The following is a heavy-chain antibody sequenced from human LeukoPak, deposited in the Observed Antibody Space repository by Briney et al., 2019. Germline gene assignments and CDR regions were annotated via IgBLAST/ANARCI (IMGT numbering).Heavy chain of an antibody. D-gene: IGHD7-27*01. V-gene: IGHV4-39*07. Sequence: PSETLSLTCTVSGGSISSSSYYWGWIRQPPGKGLEWIGSITYSGTTYYNPSLKSRITISIDTSKNQFSLKLTSVTAADTAVYYCARVALGWGNAFDIWGQGTMVTVSS. CDR1: GGSISSSSYY. CDR2: ITYSGTT. CDR3: ARVALGWGNAFDI. J-gene: IGHJ3*02.